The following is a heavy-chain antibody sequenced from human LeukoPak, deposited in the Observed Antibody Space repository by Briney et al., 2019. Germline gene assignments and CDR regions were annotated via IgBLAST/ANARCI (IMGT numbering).Heavy chain of an antibody. CDR3: ASTSAMVYFDY. Sequence: PSETLSLTCTVSGDSITNNEYYWGWIRQPPGKGLQWIGSIYYSGVTYYNPSLKSRVTISVDTSKNQFSLKLSSVTAADTAVYYCASTSAMVYFDYWGQGTLVTVSS. J-gene: IGHJ4*02. D-gene: IGHD5-18*01. CDR1: GDSITNNEYY. CDR2: IYYSGVT. V-gene: IGHV4-39*07.